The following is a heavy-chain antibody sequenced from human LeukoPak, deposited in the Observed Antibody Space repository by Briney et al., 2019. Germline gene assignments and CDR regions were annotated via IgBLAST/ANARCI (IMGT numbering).Heavy chain of an antibody. CDR1: GYTFTSYG. J-gene: IGHJ2*01. V-gene: IGHV1-18*01. CDR3: ARSVTTMIVMPGAYWYLDL. D-gene: IGHD3-22*01. CDR2: ISAYKCNT. Sequence: ASVTVSCLASGYTFTSYGISWVRQAPAQGLEGMGWISAYKCNTNNAQKLQGRLTMTTDTSTSTAYIDLSSLRSDDTAVYYCARSVTTMIVMPGAYWYLDLWGRGNLVTVSS.